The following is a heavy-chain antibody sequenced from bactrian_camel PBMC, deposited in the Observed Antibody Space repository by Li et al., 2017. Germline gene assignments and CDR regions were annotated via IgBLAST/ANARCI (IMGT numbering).Heavy chain of an antibody. D-gene: IGHD5*01. CDR1: GDTYC. CDR2: LYTSNSKT. V-gene: IGHV3S1*01. Sequence: HVQLVESGGGSVQAGGSLRLSCSVSGDTYCLGWLRRAPGKERAGVAALYTSNSKTYYADSVKGRFTMSQDLAKNTLDLQMTSLRDEDTAIYYCAVAPCIRVGTTVGAWENYAYWGQGTQVTVS. CDR3: AVAPCIRVGTTVGAWENYAY. J-gene: IGHJ4*01.